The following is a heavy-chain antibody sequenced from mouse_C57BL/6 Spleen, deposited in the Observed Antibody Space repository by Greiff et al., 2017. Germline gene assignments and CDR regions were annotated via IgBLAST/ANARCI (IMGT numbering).Heavy chain of an antibody. V-gene: IGHV1-80*01. D-gene: IGHD2-4*01. CDR3: ARGDDDDCAMDD. Sequence: VQLQQSGAELVKPGASVKISCKASGYAFSSYWMNWVKQRPGKGLEWIGQIYPGDGDTNYNGKFKGKATLTADKSSSPAYMQRSSLTSEDTAVYFCARGDDDDCAMDDWGKGTSVTVSS. J-gene: IGHJ4*01. CDR2: IYPGDGDT. CDR1: GYAFSSYW.